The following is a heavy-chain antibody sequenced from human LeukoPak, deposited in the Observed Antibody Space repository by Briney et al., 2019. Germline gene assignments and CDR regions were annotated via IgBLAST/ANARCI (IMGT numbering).Heavy chain of an antibody. Sequence: GKSLRLSCAACGFTFSSYGMPWVRQAPGKGLEWVAVISYDGSNKYYADSVKGRFTISRDNSKNTLYLQMNSLRAEDTAVYYSTVTTVDAFDIWGQGTMVTVSS. CDR2: ISYDGSNK. CDR3: TVTTVDAFDI. V-gene: IGHV3-30*03. J-gene: IGHJ3*02. D-gene: IGHD4-17*01. CDR1: GFTFSSYG.